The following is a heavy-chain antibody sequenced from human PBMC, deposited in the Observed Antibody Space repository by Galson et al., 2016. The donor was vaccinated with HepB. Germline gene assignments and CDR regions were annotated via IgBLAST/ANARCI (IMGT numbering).Heavy chain of an antibody. CDR1: GFTFRNYG. V-gene: IGHV3-23*01. CDR2: ISRSGDST. J-gene: IGHJ6*04. D-gene: IGHD2-2*01. CDR3: VQGSTAPAV. Sequence: SLRLSCAVSGFTFRNYGMTWVRQAPGKGLEVVSSISRSGDSTDYADSVKGRFTISRDNSKNTLSLQMNSLRADDAAVYYCVQGSTAPAVWGKGTTVTVSS.